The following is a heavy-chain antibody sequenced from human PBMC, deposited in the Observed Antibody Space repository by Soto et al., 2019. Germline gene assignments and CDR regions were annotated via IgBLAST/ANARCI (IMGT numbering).Heavy chain of an antibody. V-gene: IGHV3-33*01. CDR1: GFTFSSYG. J-gene: IGHJ3*02. CDR3: ATGDAFDI. CDR2: IWYDGSNK. Sequence: GGSLRLSCAASGFTFSSYGMHWVRQAPGKGLEWVAVIWYDGSNKYYAEYVKGRFTISRDNSKNTLYLQMNSLRAEDTAVYYCATGDAFDIWGQGTMVTVSS.